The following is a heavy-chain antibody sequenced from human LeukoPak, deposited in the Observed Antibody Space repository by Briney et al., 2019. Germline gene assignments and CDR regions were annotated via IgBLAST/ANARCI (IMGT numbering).Heavy chain of an antibody. D-gene: IGHD4/OR15-4a*01. V-gene: IGHV3-21*04. CDR3: AKDRGKGHANDI. Sequence: PGGSLRLSCAASGFTFSSYSMNWVRQAPGKGLEWVSSISSSSSYIYYADSVKGRFTISRDNSKNTLYLQMNSLRAEDTAVYYCAKDRGKGHANDIWGQGTMVIVSS. J-gene: IGHJ3*02. CDR2: ISSSSSYI. CDR1: GFTFSSYS.